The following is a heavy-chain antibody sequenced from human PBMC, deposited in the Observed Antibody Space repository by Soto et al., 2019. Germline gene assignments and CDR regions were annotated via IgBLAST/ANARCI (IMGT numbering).Heavy chain of an antibody. D-gene: IGHD2-2*01. CDR1: GFTFGSYA. CDR3: AKERRSRSTSCFDD. J-gene: IGHJ4*02. CDR2: ISGSGGST. Sequence: GGSPRLSCAASGFTFGSYAMSWFRQAPGKGLEWVSAISGSGGSTYYADSVKGRFTMSRDNSKNTLYLQMNSLRAEDTAVYYCAKERRSRSTSCFDDWGQGTLVTVPS. V-gene: IGHV3-23*01.